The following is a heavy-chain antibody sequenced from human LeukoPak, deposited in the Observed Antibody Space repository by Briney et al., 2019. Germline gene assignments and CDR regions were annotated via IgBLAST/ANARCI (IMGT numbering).Heavy chain of an antibody. Sequence: GGSLRLSCAASGFTFSSYSMNWVRQAPGKGLEWVSSISSSSSYIYYADSVKGRFTISRDNAKNSLYLQMNRLRAEDTAVYYCARDSQAYCSGGRCSMFDYWGQGNLVTVSS. J-gene: IGHJ4*02. CDR1: GFTFSSYS. CDR3: ARDSQAYCSGGRCSMFDY. CDR2: ISSSSSYI. V-gene: IGHV3-21*01. D-gene: IGHD2-15*01.